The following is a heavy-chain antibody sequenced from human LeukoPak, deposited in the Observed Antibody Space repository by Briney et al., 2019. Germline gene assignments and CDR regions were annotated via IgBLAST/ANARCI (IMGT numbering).Heavy chain of an antibody. V-gene: IGHV3-23*01. CDR3: AKDYSTRSVVVAATFDY. Sequence: GGSLRLSCAASGFTFSSSAMSWVRQAPGKGLEWVSAISNNGGYTYYADSVKGRFTISRDNSKNTLYLQMNSLRAEDTAVYYCAKDYSTRSVVVAATFDYWGQGTLVTVSS. CDR1: GFTFSSSA. CDR2: ISNNGGYT. D-gene: IGHD2-15*01. J-gene: IGHJ4*02.